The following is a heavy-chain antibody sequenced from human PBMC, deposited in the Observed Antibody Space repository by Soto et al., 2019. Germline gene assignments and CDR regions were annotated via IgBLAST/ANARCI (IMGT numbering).Heavy chain of an antibody. D-gene: IGHD4-17*01. CDR3: ARDDNGDNGRAFDP. V-gene: IGHV4-4*07. CDR2: IYTSGNT. J-gene: IGHJ5*02. Sequence: ETPSLPRTVVGGSLVNYDWSWIRPPAGKGLEWIGRIYTSGNTNYNPSLKGRVTMSVDMSKNQFSLKLSSVAAADTAVYYCARDDNGDNGRAFDPWGQGTLVTVS. CDR1: GGSLVNYD.